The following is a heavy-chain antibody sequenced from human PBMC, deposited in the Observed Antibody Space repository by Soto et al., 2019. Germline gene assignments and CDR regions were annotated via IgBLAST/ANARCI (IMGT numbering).Heavy chain of an antibody. CDR1: GGSSGDLD. CDR2: IFYSGST. Sequence: VSGGSSGDLDGNWILKKTGKGLEWIGSIFYSGSTTYNPSLKSRVTISVDTSKTQFSLKLTSVTAADTAAYYFPRVGEFRGYGTVFDIRVHGTMVP. V-gene: IGHV4-59*01. J-gene: IGHJ3*02. D-gene: IGHD3-16*01. CDR3: PRVGEFRGYGTVFDI.